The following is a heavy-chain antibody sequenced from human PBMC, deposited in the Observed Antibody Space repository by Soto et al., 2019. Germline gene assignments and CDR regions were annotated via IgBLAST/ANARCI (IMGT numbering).Heavy chain of an antibody. D-gene: IGHD5-18*01. Sequence: LRLSCAASGFTFSSYAMSWVRQAPGKGLEWVSAISGSGGSTYYADSVKGRFTISRDNSKNTLYLQMNSLRAEDTAVYYCAKDRGKIGVDTAMDTVPEGYWGQGTLVTVSS. V-gene: IGHV3-23*01. CDR3: AKDRGKIGVDTAMDTVPEGY. CDR2: ISGSGGST. J-gene: IGHJ4*02. CDR1: GFTFSSYA.